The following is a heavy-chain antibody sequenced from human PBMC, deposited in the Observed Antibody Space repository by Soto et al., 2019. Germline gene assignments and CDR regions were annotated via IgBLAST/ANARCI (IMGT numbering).Heavy chain of an antibody. Sequence: QVQLVESGGGVVQPGTSLTFSCSASGFIFSNYGMHWVRQAPGKGLEWVSIISYDGSRKHYIDSVKGRFTISRDNSKNTLDLQMNSLRAEDTAVYYCAKDIHPGRDTYHYGADYWGQGTLVAVSS. CDR2: ISYDGSRK. CDR1: GFIFSNYG. J-gene: IGHJ4*02. V-gene: IGHV3-30*18. CDR3: AKDIHPGRDTYHYGADY. D-gene: IGHD5-12*01.